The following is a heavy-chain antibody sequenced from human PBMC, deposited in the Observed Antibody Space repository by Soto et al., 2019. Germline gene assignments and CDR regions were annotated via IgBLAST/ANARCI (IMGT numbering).Heavy chain of an antibody. J-gene: IGHJ3*02. V-gene: IGHV3-23*01. Sequence: GGSLRLSCAASGFTFSSYAMSWVRQAPGKGLEWVSAISGSGGSTYYADSVKGRFTISRDNSKNTLYLQMNSLRAEDTAVYYCAKDPDYDFCSGSAAFDIWGQGTMVTVSS. CDR3: AKDPDYDFCSGSAAFDI. CDR1: GFTFSSYA. D-gene: IGHD3-3*01. CDR2: ISGSGGST.